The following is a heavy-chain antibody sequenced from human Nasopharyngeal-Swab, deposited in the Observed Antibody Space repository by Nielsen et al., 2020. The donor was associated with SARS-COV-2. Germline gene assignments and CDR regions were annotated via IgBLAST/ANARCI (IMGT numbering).Heavy chain of an antibody. CDR2: INSDGSST. CDR1: GFTFSSYW. CDR3: ARDGKALYYDFPESPLDY. Sequence: GGSLRLSCAASGFTFSSYWVHWVRQAPGKGLVWVSRINSDGSSTSYADSVKGRFTISRDNAKNTLYLQMNSLRAEDTAVYYCARDGKALYYDFPESPLDYWGQGTLVTVSS. J-gene: IGHJ4*02. V-gene: IGHV3-74*01. D-gene: IGHD3-3*01.